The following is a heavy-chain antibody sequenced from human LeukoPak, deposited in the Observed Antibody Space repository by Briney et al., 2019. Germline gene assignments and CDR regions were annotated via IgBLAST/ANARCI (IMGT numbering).Heavy chain of an antibody. CDR1: RYTFTTYY. D-gene: IGHD3/OR15-3a*01. V-gene: IGHV1-46*01. CDR3: ARGGLWYFDF. J-gene: IGHJ4*02. Sequence: GASVKLSCKASRYTFTTYYMHWVRQAPGQGLEWMGIINPSDATNYAQKFQGRVTMTRDTSTSTVYMELSSLRSEDTAVYYCARGGLWYFDFWGQGTLVTVSS. CDR2: INPSDAT.